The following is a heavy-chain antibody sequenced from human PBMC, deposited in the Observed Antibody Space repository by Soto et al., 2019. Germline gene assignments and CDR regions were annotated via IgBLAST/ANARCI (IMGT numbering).Heavy chain of an antibody. CDR2: IYRTGST. Sequence: PSETVSLTCAVSGGSFTSNNWWTWVRQPPGQGLEWIGEIYRTGSTNYNPYLKSRVTISLDKSENQFSLKVTSLTAADTAVYYCASRDPGTSVDYWGQGTLVTVSS. CDR3: ASRDPGTSVDY. J-gene: IGHJ4*02. CDR1: GGSFTSNNW. V-gene: IGHV4-4*02. D-gene: IGHD1-7*01.